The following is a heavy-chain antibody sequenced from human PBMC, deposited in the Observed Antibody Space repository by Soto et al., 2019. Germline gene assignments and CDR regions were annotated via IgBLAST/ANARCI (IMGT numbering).Heavy chain of an antibody. J-gene: IGHJ3*02. CDR1: GFTFSSYG. CDR3: ARVPYCSGGSCYSVDDAFDS. Sequence: GGSLRLSCAASGFTFSSYGMHWVRQAPGKGLEWVAVIWYDGSNKYYADSVKGRFTISRDNSKNTLYLQMNSLRAEDTAVYYCARVPYCSGGSCYSVDDAFDSCGQGTRVTVSS. CDR2: IWYDGSNK. V-gene: IGHV3-33*01. D-gene: IGHD2-15*01.